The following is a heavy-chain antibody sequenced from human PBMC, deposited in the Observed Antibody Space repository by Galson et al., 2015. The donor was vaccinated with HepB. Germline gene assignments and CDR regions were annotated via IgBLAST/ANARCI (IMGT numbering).Heavy chain of an antibody. CDR3: VRADFGVAIPYTTFDF. Sequence: SLRLSCAASGFTFSGSGIHWVRLASGKGLEWVGRIRNRANNYATAYAASVRGRFTVSRDDSKNTAYLQMNSLRAEDTAMYYCVRADFGVAIPYTTFDFWGQGALVTVSS. CDR2: IRNRANNYAT. J-gene: IGHJ4*02. V-gene: IGHV3-73*01. CDR1: GFTFSGSG. D-gene: IGHD3-3*01.